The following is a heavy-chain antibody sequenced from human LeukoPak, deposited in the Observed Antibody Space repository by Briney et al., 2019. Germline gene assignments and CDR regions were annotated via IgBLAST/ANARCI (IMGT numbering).Heavy chain of an antibody. CDR2: IYYSGST. V-gene: IGHV4-59*01. J-gene: IGHJ6*02. Sequence: SETLSLTCMVSGGSISSYYWSWIRQPPGKGLEYIGYIYYSGSTNYNPSLKSRVTISVATSQDQFSLNLTSVTAADTAVYYCARLKCISSTCPSRYVMDVWGQGTTVTVSS. CDR1: GGSISSYY. D-gene: IGHD2-2*01. CDR3: ARLKCISSTCPSRYVMDV.